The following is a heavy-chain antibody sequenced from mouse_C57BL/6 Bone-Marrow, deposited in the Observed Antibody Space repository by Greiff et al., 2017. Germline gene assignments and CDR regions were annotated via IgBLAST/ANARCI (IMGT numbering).Heavy chain of an antibody. Sequence: VQLQQSGAELERPGASVKLSCKASGYTFTSYGISWVKQSTGQGFEWIGEIYPRSGNTYYNEKFKGKATLTADKSSSTAYMELRSLTSEDSAVYFCARYRYYGSPWYFDVWGTGTTVTVSS. CDR3: ARYRYYGSPWYFDV. CDR1: GYTFTSYG. V-gene: IGHV1-81*01. D-gene: IGHD1-1*01. J-gene: IGHJ1*03. CDR2: IYPRSGNT.